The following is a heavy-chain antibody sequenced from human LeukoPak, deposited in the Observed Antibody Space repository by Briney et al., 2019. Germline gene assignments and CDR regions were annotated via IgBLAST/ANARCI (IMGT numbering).Heavy chain of an antibody. CDR1: GFTFSSYS. CDR3: ARDPYNWNYGPGWFDP. J-gene: IGHJ5*02. Sequence: KPGGSLRLSCAASGFTFSSYSMNWVRQAPGKGLEWVSSISSSSSYIYYADSVKGRFTISRDNAKNSLYLQMNSLRAEDTAVYYCARDPYNWNYGPGWFDPWGQGTLVTVSS. D-gene: IGHD1-7*01. CDR2: ISSSSSYI. V-gene: IGHV3-21*01.